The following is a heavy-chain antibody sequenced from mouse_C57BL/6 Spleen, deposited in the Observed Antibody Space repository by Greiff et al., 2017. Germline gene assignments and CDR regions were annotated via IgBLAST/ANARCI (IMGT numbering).Heavy chain of an antibody. Sequence: VKLQESGAELARPGASVKLSCKASGYTFTSYGISWVKQRTGQGLEWIGEIYPRSGNTYYNEKFKGKATLTADKSSSTAYMELRSLTSEDSAVYFCARKRGTTVPEDYWGQGTTLTVSS. CDR3: ARKRGTTVPEDY. V-gene: IGHV1-81*01. CDR1: GYTFTSYG. J-gene: IGHJ2*01. CDR2: IYPRSGNT. D-gene: IGHD1-1*01.